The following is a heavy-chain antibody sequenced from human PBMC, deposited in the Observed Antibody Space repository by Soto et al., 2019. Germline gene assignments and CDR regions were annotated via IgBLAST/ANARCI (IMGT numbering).Heavy chain of an antibody. Sequence: GWSLRLSCASSVFTFISYAMHWVRQAPGKGLEWVAVISYDGSNKYYADSVKGRFTISRDNSKNTLYLQMNSLRAEDTAVYYCARDPYCTNGVCYPFDYWGQGTLVTVSS. V-gene: IGHV3-30-3*01. J-gene: IGHJ4*02. CDR1: VFTFISYA. CDR3: ARDPYCTNGVCYPFDY. D-gene: IGHD2-8*01. CDR2: ISYDGSNK.